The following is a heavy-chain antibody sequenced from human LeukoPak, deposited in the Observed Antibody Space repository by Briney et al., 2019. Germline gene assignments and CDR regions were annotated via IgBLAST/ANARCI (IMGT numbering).Heavy chain of an antibody. CDR3: VKDERVRMSYYDSSGYYAY. V-gene: IGHV3-64D*08. CDR1: GFTFSSYA. D-gene: IGHD3-22*01. CDR2: ISTNGGNT. Sequence: PGGSLRLSCSASGFTFSSYAMQWVRQAPGKGLEYVSAISTNGGNTYYADSVKGRFTISRDNSKSILFLQMSSLRAEDTAVYYCVKDERVRMSYYDSSGYYAYWGQGTLVTVSS. J-gene: IGHJ4*02.